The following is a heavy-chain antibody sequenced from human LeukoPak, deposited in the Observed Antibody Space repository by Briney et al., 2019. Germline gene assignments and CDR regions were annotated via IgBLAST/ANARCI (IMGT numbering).Heavy chain of an antibody. V-gene: IGHV4-59*01. CDR1: GGSISSYY. J-gene: IGHJ5*02. CDR3: ARFVGSSSGWFDP. CDR2: IYYSGST. Sequence: SETLSLTCTVSGGSISSYYWSWIRQPPGKGLEWIGYIYYSGSTNYNPSLKSRVTISVDTSKNQFSLKLSSVTAADTAVYYCARFVGSSSGWFDPWGQGTLVTVSS. D-gene: IGHD6-6*01.